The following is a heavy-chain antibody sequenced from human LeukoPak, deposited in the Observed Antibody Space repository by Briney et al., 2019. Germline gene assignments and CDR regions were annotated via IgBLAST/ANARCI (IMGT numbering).Heavy chain of an antibody. V-gene: IGHV3-21*01. J-gene: IGHJ2*01. CDR3: VRWIASGSGIYWYFDV. CDR2: ISSSSIYI. Sequence: GGSLRLSCAASGFTFSSYSLNWVRQAPGKGLEWVSSISSSSIYIYYVDSVKGRFTISRDNAKNSLFLQMNSLRAEDTAVYYCVRWIASGSGIYWYFDVWGRGTLVTVSS. D-gene: IGHD1-26*01. CDR1: GFTFSSYS.